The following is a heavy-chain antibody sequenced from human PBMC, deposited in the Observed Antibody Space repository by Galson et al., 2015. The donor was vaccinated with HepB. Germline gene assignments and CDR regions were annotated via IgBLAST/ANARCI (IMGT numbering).Heavy chain of an antibody. J-gene: IGHJ4*02. CDR3: AKDRMGYCSSTSCYRGGIDY. V-gene: IGHV3-23*01. Sequence: SLRLSCAASGFTFSSYAMSWVRQAPGKGLEWVSAISGSGGSTYYADSVKGRFTISRDNSKNTLYLQMNSLRAEDTAVYYCAKDRMGYCSSTSCYRGGIDYWGQGTLVTVSS. CDR2: ISGSGGST. CDR1: GFTFSSYA. D-gene: IGHD2-2*02.